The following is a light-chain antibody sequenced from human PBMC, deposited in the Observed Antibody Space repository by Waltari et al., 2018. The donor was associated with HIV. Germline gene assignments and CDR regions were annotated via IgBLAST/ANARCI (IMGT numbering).Light chain of an antibody. CDR2: GAS. CDR3: QQYGDSPLT. CDR1: QYVSSTS. Sequence: EIVLMQSPGILSLSPGERVTLSCRASQYVSSTSLAWYQQRPGQAPRLFIYGASNRATGIPDRFSGGGSGTDFTLTISSLEPEDSAVYLCQQYGDSPLTFGPGTKVEVK. J-gene: IGKJ3*01. V-gene: IGKV3-20*01.